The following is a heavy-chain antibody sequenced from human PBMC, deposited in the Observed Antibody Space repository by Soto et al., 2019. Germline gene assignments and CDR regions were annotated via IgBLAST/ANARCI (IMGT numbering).Heavy chain of an antibody. J-gene: IGHJ4*02. D-gene: IGHD3-16*02. CDR1: GVTFSSYA. CDR3: AQDGNYDYIWGSYRYPHFDY. V-gene: IGHV3-23*01. CDR2: LSGSGGST. Sequence: EVQLLESGGGLVQPGGFLRLSCAASGVTFSSYAMSWVRQAPGKGLEWVSALSGSGGSTYYADSVKGRFTIPRDNSKNTLYLHMNSLRAEDTAVYYCAQDGNYDYIWGSYRYPHFDYWGQGTLVTVSS.